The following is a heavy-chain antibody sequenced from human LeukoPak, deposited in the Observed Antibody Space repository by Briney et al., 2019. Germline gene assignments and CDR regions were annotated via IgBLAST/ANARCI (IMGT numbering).Heavy chain of an antibody. J-gene: IGHJ4*02. CDR2: IKQDGSDK. CDR1: GFTFSSYA. V-gene: IGHV3-7*03. Sequence: PGGSLRLSCAASGFTFSSYAMSWVRQAPGKGLEWVANIKQDGSDKYYVDSVNGRFTIFRDDAKNSLYLQMNSLRAEDTAVYYCAREAETFDYWGQGALVTVSS. CDR3: AREAETFDY.